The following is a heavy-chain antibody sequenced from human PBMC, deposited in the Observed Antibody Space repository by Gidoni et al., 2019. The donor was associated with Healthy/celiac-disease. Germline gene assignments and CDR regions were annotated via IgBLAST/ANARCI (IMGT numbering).Heavy chain of an antibody. CDR1: GVTYSSYA. CDR2: IIPIFGTA. CDR3: ARLRGSVLPFDY. D-gene: IGHD3-10*01. Sequence: VHLVPSGSQSKKPWYSVKVSCKSSGVTYSSYAISWVRQAPGLGLEWMGGIIPIFGTANDEQKFQGRVTINADESTSTAYMELSRLRFEDTAVYYCARLRGSVLPFDYWGQGTLVTVSS. V-gene: IGHV1-69*01. J-gene: IGHJ4*02.